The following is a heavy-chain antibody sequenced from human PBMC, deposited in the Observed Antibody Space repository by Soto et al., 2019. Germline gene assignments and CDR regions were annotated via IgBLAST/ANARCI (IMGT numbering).Heavy chain of an antibody. J-gene: IGHJ3*02. V-gene: IGHV3-23*01. CDR1: GFTFSSYA. Sequence: PGGSLRLSCAASGFTFSSYAMSWVRQAPGKGLEWVSAISGCGGSTYYADSVKGRFTISRDNSKNTLYLQMNSLRAEDTAVYYCAKDLVSSSWYDDYDIWGQGTMVTVSS. D-gene: IGHD6-13*01. CDR2: ISGCGGST. CDR3: AKDLVSSSWYDDYDI.